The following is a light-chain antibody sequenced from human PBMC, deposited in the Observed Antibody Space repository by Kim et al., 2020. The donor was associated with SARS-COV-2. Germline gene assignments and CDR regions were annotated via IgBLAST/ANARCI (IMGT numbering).Light chain of an antibody. J-gene: IGKJ5*01. Sequence: AIRMTQSPSSFSASTGDRVTITCRASQGISSYLAWYQQKPGKAPKLLIYAASTLQSGVPSRFSGSGSGTDFTLTISCLQSEDFATYYCQQYYSYAGGITFGQGTRLEIK. V-gene: IGKV1-8*01. CDR3: QQYYSYAGGIT. CDR2: AAS. CDR1: QGISSY.